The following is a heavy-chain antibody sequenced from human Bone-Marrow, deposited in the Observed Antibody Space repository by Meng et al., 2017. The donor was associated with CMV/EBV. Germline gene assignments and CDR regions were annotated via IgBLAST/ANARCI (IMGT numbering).Heavy chain of an antibody. V-gene: IGHV4-34*01. CDR3: ARDMGSSGYYGNNWFDP. CDR1: GGSFSCYY. D-gene: IGHD3-22*01. Sequence: VQLTRWGVGVLRASEPLSLTCAVCGGSFSCYYWSGIRQPPGKGLEWIGEINHSGSTNYNPSLKSRVTISVDTSKNQFSLKLSSVTAADTAVYYCARDMGSSGYYGNNWFDPWGQGTLVTVSS. CDR2: INHSGST. J-gene: IGHJ5*02.